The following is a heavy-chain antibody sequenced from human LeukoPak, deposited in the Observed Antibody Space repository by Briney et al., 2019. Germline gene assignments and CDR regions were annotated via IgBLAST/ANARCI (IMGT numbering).Heavy chain of an antibody. D-gene: IGHD5-12*01. Sequence: ASVKVSCKASGYTFTSYDINWVRQATGQGLEWMGWMNPNSGNTGYAQKFQGRVTMTRNTSISTAYMELSSLRSEDTAVYYCAPNRGYSGYDLDPWGQGTLVTVSS. CDR3: APNRGYSGYDLDP. V-gene: IGHV1-8*01. J-gene: IGHJ5*02. CDR2: MNPNSGNT. CDR1: GYTFTSYD.